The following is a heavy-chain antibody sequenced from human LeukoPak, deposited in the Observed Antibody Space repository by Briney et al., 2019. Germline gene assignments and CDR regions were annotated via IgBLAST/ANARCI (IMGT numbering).Heavy chain of an antibody. D-gene: IGHD2-2*01. CDR2: IYHSGST. J-gene: IGHJ3*02. V-gene: IGHV4-30-2*01. CDR3: ARGSGIVVVPAAIPVAFDI. CDR1: GGSISSGGYY. Sequence: SQNLSLTCTVSGGSISSGGYYWSWIRQPPGKGLEWIGYIYHSGSTYYNPSLKSRVTISVDRSKNQFSLKLSSVTAADTAVYYCARGSGIVVVPAAIPVAFDIWGQGTMVTVSS.